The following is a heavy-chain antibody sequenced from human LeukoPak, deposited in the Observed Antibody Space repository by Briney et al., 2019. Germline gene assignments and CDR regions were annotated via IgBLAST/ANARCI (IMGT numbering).Heavy chain of an antibody. CDR2: IYTSGST. J-gene: IGHJ4*02. D-gene: IGHD4-23*01. Sequence: SETLSLACTVSGGSISSYYWSWIRQPAGKGLEWIGRIYTSGSTNYNPSLKSRVTMSVDTSKNQFSLKLSSVTAADTAVYYCARDAVTTMVLDYWGQGTLVTVSS. V-gene: IGHV4-4*07. CDR1: GGSISSYY. CDR3: ARDAVTTMVLDY.